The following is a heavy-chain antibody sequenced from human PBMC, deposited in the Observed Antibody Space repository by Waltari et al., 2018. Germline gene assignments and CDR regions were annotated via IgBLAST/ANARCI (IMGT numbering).Heavy chain of an antibody. J-gene: IGHJ4*02. V-gene: IGHV3-48*03. CDR1: GLTRTNYD. CDR2: IGNSGTM. Sequence: EVQLVESGGGLVHSGGSLRCSCAASGLTRTNYDLNWVRQAPVKGLEWVAFIGNSGTMYYADSVKGRFTISRDQAKKSLYLQMDSLRAEDTAIYYCARDAPREGKFDLWGQGTLVTVSS. CDR3: ARDAPREGKFDL.